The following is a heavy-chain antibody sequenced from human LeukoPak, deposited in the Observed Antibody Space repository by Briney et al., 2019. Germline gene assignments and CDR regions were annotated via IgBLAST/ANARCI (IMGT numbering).Heavy chain of an antibody. V-gene: IGHV4-30-2*01. Sequence: SETLSLTCAVSGGSISSGGYSWSWIWQPPGKGLEWIGYIYHSGSTYYNPSLKSRVTISVDRSKNQFSLKLSSVTAADTAVYYCARTGRGTMIAPWFDPWGQGTLVTVSS. J-gene: IGHJ5*02. CDR1: GGSISSGGYS. CDR2: IYHSGST. D-gene: IGHD3-22*01. CDR3: ARTGRGTMIAPWFDP.